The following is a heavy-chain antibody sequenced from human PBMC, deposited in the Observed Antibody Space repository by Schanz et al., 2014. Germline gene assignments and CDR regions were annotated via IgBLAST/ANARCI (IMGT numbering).Heavy chain of an antibody. CDR1: GGSISSHY. V-gene: IGHV4-59*08. Sequence: QVQLQESGPGLVKPSETLSLTCTVSGGSISSHYWSWVRQAPGEGLEWIAYLLSSERAKYNPSLTRRAAMSVDTSKNQSSLKRSSVTAADTAVYYCARLNYDSSGYPYYYGMDVWGQGTTVTVS. D-gene: IGHD3-22*01. CDR3: ARLNYDSSGYPYYYGMDV. J-gene: IGHJ6*02. CDR2: LLSSERA.